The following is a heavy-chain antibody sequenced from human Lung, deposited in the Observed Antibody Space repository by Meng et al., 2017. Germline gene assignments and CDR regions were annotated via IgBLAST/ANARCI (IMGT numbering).Heavy chain of an antibody. CDR1: AFSFSYYG. Sequence: DVQLVQSGGGLVKPGGSLRLSCAASAFSFSYYGINWVRQAPGKGLEWVSSTSDILTSIYYANSMKGRFTISRDGAKNSLCLQMNSLRVEDTAVYVVLRFLEWLWPYFDYWGQGTLVTVSS. J-gene: IGHJ4*02. CDR2: TSDILTSI. D-gene: IGHD3-3*01. CDR3: LRFLEWLWPYFDY. V-gene: IGHV3-21*06.